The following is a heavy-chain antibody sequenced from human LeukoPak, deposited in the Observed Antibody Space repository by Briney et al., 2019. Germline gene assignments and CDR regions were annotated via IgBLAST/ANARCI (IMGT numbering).Heavy chain of an antibody. Sequence: PSETLSLTCTVSGGSISSSNYFWGWIRQPPGKGLEWIGSIYYSGSTSYTPSLKSRVTISVDTSKTQFSLKLTSVTAADTAVYCCARDDYYGNSGLDYWGEGALVTVSS. V-gene: IGHV4-39*07. J-gene: IGHJ4*02. CDR2: IYYSGST. CDR1: GGSISSSNYF. CDR3: ARDDYYGNSGLDY. D-gene: IGHD3-22*01.